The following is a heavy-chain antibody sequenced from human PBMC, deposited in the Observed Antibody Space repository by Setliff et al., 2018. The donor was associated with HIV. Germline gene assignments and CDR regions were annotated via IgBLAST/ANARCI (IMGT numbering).Heavy chain of an antibody. J-gene: IGHJ6*02. CDR2: MNPNSGNT. CDR1: GSTFSTYD. D-gene: IGHD6-13*01. CDR3: VSSWSRVPYYGMDV. V-gene: IGHV1-8*01. Sequence: GASVKVSCKASGSTFSTYDINWVRQAPGQGPEWMGWMNPNSGNTGYAPKLQGRVTMTRNTSISTAYMELSSLRSDDTAVYYRVSSWSRVPYYGMDVWGQGTTVTVSS.